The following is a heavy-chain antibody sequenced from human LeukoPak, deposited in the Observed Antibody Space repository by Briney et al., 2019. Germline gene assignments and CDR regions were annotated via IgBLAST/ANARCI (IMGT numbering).Heavy chain of an antibody. V-gene: IGHV1-69*05. D-gene: IGHD3-10*01. CDR2: IIPIFGTA. CDR3: ARVPITMVRGVPLNFDY. Sequence: EASVKVSCKASGGTFSSYAISWVRQAPGQGLEWMGGIIPIFGTANYAQKFQGRVTITTDESTSTAYMELSSLRSEDTAVYYCARVPITMVRGVPLNFDYWGQGTLVTVSS. CDR1: GGTFSSYA. J-gene: IGHJ4*02.